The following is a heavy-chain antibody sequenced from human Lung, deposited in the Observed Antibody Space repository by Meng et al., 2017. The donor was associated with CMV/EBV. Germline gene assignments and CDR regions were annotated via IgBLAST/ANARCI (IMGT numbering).Heavy chain of an antibody. V-gene: IGHV1-2*05. CDR3: VVYGYGDYNYFDV. D-gene: IGHD4-17*01. J-gene: IGHJ4*02. Sequence: KASGYTFTGYYLHWVRQAPGQGLEWMGRINPKSGGAKYARKFEGRVTLTSDTAISTVYMELSRLRSDDTDMYYCVVYGYGDYNYFDVWGQGTLVTVSS. CDR2: INPKSGGA. CDR1: GYTFTGYY.